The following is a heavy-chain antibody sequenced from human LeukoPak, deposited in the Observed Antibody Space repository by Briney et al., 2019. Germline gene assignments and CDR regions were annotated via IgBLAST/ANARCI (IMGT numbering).Heavy chain of an antibody. CDR2: IYTSGRT. CDR3: ARDIHPRLGYCSSTSCSGPKQSTLPNNWFDP. D-gene: IGHD2-2*01. J-gene: IGHJ5*02. Sequence: SETLSLTRTLSGGSLSIYYGSWIRHPAEKRLEWCGRIYTSGRTIYTPPLKSRVTMSVDTSKNQFSLKLSSVTAADTAVHYCARDIHPRLGYCSSTSCSGPKQSTLPNNWFDPWGQGTLVTVSS. V-gene: IGHV4-4*07. CDR1: GGSLSIYY.